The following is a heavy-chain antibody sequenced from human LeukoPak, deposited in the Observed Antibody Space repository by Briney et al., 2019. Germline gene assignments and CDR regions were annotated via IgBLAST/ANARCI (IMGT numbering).Heavy chain of an antibody. J-gene: IGHJ4*02. CDR2: ISGRGST. Sequence: SGGSLRLSCAASGFTVSNNFMNWVRQAPGKGLEWVSVISGRGSTYYADPVKGRFTISRDTSKNSVYLQMNSLRVEDTAVYYCARDYCSSTSCWLYFDYWGQGTLVTVSS. V-gene: IGHV3-66*03. CDR1: GFTVSNNF. D-gene: IGHD2-2*01. CDR3: ARDYCSSTSCWLYFDY.